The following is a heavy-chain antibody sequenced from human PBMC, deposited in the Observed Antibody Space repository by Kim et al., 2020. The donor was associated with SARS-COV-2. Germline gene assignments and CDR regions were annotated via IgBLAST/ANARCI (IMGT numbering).Heavy chain of an antibody. CDR2: ISAYNGNT. V-gene: IGHV1-18*01. CDR1: GYTFTSYG. Sequence: ASVKVSCKASGYTFTSYGISWVRQAPGQGLEWMGWISAYNGNTNYAQKLQGRVTMTTDTPTSTAYMELRSLRSDDTAVYYCARRATLWFGELRILDPWGQGTLVTVSS. CDR3: ARRATLWFGELRILDP. D-gene: IGHD3-10*01. J-gene: IGHJ5*02.